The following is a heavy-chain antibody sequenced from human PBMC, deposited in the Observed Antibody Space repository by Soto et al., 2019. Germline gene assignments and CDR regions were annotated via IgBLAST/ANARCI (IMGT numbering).Heavy chain of an antibody. CDR1: GGSISSGGYS. V-gene: IGHV4-30-2*01. CDR3: ARNARGVPDFDY. Sequence: SETLSLTCAVSGGSISSGGYSWGWIRQPPGKGLEWIGYIYHSGSTYYNPSLKSRVTISVDRSKNQFSLKLSSVTAADTAVYYCARNARGVPDFDYWGQGTLVTVSS. J-gene: IGHJ4*02. CDR2: IYHSGST. D-gene: IGHD3-10*01.